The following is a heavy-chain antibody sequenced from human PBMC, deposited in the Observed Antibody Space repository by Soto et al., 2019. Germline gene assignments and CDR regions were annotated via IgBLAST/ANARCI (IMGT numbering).Heavy chain of an antibody. Sequence: ASVKVSCKASGYTFTSYYMHWVRQAPGQGLEWMGIINPSGGSTSYAQKFQGRVTMTRDTSTSTVYMELSSLRSEDTAVYYCARDKMITFGGVIVISYWGQGTLVTVSS. J-gene: IGHJ4*02. V-gene: IGHV1-46*01. CDR1: GYTFTSYY. CDR2: INPSGGST. D-gene: IGHD3-16*02. CDR3: ARDKMITFGGVIVISY.